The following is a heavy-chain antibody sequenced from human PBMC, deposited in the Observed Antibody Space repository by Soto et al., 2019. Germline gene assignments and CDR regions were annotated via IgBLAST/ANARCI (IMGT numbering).Heavy chain of an antibody. Sequence: QVQLVQSGAEVKKPGASVKVSCKASGYTFTSFYMHWVRQAPGQGLEWMGIINPSGTTTDYAQKFQGRDTMTRDTSTSTYYMELSSLTSEDMAVYYCAKPQIARHYYYGMEVWGQGTAVTVSS. CDR3: AKPQIARHYYYGMEV. CDR1: GYTFTSFY. CDR2: INPSGTTT. J-gene: IGHJ6*02. V-gene: IGHV1-46*01.